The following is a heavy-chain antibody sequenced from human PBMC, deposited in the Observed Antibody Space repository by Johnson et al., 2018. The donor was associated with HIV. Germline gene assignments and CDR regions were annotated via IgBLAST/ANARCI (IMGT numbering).Heavy chain of an antibody. CDR2: IKQDGSEK. CDR3: AATMVRGVIQSRAFDI. CDR1: EFTFGNYW. J-gene: IGHJ3*02. D-gene: IGHD3-10*01. Sequence: VQLVESGGGLVQPGGSLRLSCAASEFTFGNYWMTWVRQAPGKGLEWVANIKQDGSEKYYVDSVEGRFTISRDNAKNSLQLQMNSLRAEDTAVYYCAATMVRGVIQSRAFDIWGQGTMVTVS. V-gene: IGHV3-7*03.